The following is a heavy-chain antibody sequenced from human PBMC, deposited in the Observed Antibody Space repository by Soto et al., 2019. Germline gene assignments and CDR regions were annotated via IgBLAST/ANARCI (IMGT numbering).Heavy chain of an antibody. V-gene: IGHV3-23*01. CDR2: ISGGGDRT. CDR1: GFTFINYA. J-gene: IGHJ2*01. CDR3: ARKVLGSTSRPDWWYFDL. Sequence: EVQLLESGGGLVQPGGSLRLSCAGSGFTFINYAMNWVRQTPGKGLEWVSTISGGGDRTFDADTVKGRFTISRDNSKNTVNLQMNSLRADDTAVYYCARKVLGSTSRPDWWYFDLWGRGTLVTVSS. D-gene: IGHD2-2*01.